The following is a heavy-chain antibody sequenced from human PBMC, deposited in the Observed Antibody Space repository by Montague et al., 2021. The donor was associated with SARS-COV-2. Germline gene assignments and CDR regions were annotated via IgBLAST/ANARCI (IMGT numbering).Heavy chain of an antibody. J-gene: IGHJ2*01. CDR3: AKQPGAGAVVYWYFDL. V-gene: IGHV3-23*01. CDR1: GFTFSSYA. Sequence: SLRLSCAASGFTFSSYAMHWVRQAPGKGLEWVSSIFGSAAGTYYGDSVKGRFTISRDNSKNTLYLQMNSLRAEDTAKYYCAKQPGAGAVVYWYFDLWGRGTVVSVSS. CDR2: IFGSAAGT. D-gene: IGHD6-19*01.